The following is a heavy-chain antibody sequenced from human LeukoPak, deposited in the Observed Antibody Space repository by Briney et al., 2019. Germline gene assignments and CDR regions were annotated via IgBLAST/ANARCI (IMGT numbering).Heavy chain of an antibody. CDR1: GGSISSYY. D-gene: IGHD6-13*01. CDR2: IYYSGST. Sequence: SETLSLTCTVSGGSISSYYWSWIRQPPGKGLEWIGYIYYSGSTNYNPSLKSRVTISVDTSKNQFSLKLSSVTAADTAVYYCARVDSSNWYDSRGYFDYWGQGTLVTVSS. V-gene: IGHV4-59*01. CDR3: ARVDSSNWYDSRGYFDY. J-gene: IGHJ4*02.